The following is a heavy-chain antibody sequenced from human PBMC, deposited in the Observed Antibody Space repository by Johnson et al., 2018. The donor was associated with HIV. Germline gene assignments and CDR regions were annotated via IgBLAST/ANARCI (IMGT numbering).Heavy chain of an antibody. Sequence: QVQLVESGGGVVQPGRSLRLSCAGSGFTFSSYPMHWVRQPPGKGLEWVAVISYDGNNKYYADSVKGRFTISRDNRKNTLYMQMNSLRAEDTAVYYCAKDQIKRLPVDWAFDIWGQGTMVTVSS. J-gene: IGHJ3*02. CDR3: AKDQIKRLPVDWAFDI. CDR1: GFTFSSYP. D-gene: IGHD5-12*01. V-gene: IGHV3-30-3*01. CDR2: ISYDGNNK.